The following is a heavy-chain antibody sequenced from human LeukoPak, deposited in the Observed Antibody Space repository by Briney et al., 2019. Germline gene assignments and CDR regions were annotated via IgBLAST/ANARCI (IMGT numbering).Heavy chain of an antibody. CDR1: GFTFSSYA. D-gene: IGHD2-2*01. J-gene: IGHJ4*02. CDR2: ISYDGSNK. CDR3: ARSKVVPAAPFDY. Sequence: GGSLRLSCAASGFTFSSYAMHWVHQAPGKGLEWVAVISYDGSNKYYADSVKGRFTISRDNSKNTLYLQMNSLRAEDTAVYYCARSKVVPAAPFDYWGQGTLVTVSS. V-gene: IGHV3-30-3*01.